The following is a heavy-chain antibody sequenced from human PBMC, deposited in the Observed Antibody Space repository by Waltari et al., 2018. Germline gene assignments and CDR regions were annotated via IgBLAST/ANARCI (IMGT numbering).Heavy chain of an antibody. Sequence: EEQLLESGGGLVQPGDSLRLSCAASGFRFSNYWMNWVRQAPGKGLVWVARLSNDERSLAYADSVKGRLTISRDNAKNTLYLQMKRLRAEDTAVYYCVRLAQRTYRSPVPGRHYYYGMDVWGQGTTVTVSS. CDR1: GFRFSNYW. D-gene: IGHD3-10*01. V-gene: IGHV3-74*03. CDR2: LSNDERSL. J-gene: IGHJ6*02. CDR3: VRLAQRTYRSPVPGRHYYYGMDV.